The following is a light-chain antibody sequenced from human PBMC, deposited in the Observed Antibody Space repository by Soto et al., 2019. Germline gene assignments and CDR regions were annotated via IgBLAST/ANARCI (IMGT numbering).Light chain of an antibody. V-gene: IGKV1-17*01. CDR1: QGIGND. CDR3: LQHNSYRT. J-gene: IGKJ1*01. Sequence: DIQMTQSPSSLSASVGDRVTITCRASQGIGNDLGWFQQKPGKAPKRLIYAASRLQSGVPSRFSGSGSGTEFTLTISSLQPEDFATYYCLQHNSYRTFGQGTKVDIK. CDR2: AAS.